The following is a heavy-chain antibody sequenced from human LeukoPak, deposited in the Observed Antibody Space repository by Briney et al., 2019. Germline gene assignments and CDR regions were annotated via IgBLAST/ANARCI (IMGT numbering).Heavy chain of an antibody. Sequence: PGRSLRLSCAASGFTFSSYGMQWVRQALGKGLEWVAVISYDGSNKYYADSVKGRFTISRDNSKNTLYLQMNSLRAEDTAVYYCAKDLFKAAAPDYWGQGTLVTVSS. CDR1: GFTFSSYG. CDR2: ISYDGSNK. J-gene: IGHJ4*02. CDR3: AKDLFKAAAPDY. D-gene: IGHD6-13*01. V-gene: IGHV3-30*18.